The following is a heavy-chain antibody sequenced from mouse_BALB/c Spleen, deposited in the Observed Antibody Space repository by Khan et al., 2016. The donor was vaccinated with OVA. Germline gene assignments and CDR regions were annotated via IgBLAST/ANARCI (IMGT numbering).Heavy chain of an antibody. CDR3: ARRRIYDGYYGGAIDY. J-gene: IGHJ4*01. CDR1: GFTFSNFG. CDR2: ISSGSSTI. D-gene: IGHD2-3*01. V-gene: IGHV5-17*02. Sequence: EVQLVESGGGLVQPGGSRKLSCAASGFTFSNFGIHWVRQAPEKGLEWVAYISSGSSTIYYADTVQGRFTISRDNPKNTLFLQKTSLRSEDTAMDYCARRRIYDGYYGGAIDYWGQGTSVTVSS.